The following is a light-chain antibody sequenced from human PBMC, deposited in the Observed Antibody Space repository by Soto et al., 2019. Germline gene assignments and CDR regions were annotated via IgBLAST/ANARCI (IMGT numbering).Light chain of an antibody. CDR2: DAS. Sequence: DIQMTQSPSTLSASIGDRFNITCRASQNINNWIAWYQQKPGKAPKLLIYDASSLESGVPSRFSGGGSGTEFTLTISSLQPDDFATYYCQQYSSYWTFGQGTRLEIK. V-gene: IGKV1-5*01. CDR1: QNINNW. CDR3: QQYSSYWT. J-gene: IGKJ5*01.